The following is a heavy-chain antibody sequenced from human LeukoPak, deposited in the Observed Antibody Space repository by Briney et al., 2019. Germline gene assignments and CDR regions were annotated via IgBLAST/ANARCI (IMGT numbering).Heavy chain of an antibody. J-gene: IGHJ4*02. Sequence: SETLSLTCAVYGGSFSGYYWSWIRQPPGKGLEWIGEINHSGSTDYNPSLKSRVTISVDTSKNQFSLKLSSVTAADTAVYYCARGQVGRAGTFRIWAYFDHWGQGTLVIVSS. V-gene: IGHV4-34*01. CDR2: INHSGST. CDR1: GGSFSGYY. D-gene: IGHD6-19*01. CDR3: ARGQVGRAGTFRIWAYFDH.